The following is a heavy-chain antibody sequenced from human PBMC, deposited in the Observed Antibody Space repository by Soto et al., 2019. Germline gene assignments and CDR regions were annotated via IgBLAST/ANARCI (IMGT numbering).Heavy chain of an antibody. CDR2: ISWNSGNI. V-gene: IGHV3-9*01. J-gene: IGHJ4*02. D-gene: IGHD2-21*02. CDR1: GFTFDDYA. CDR3: VRSKGGYSYGTPFDY. Sequence: EVQLEESGGALVQPGRSLRLSCAASGFTFDDYAMYWVRQVLGKGLEWVSSISWNSGNIGYADSVKGRFTTSRDNAENSLYRQMNSLRPADTALYYCVRSKGGYSYGTPFDYWGQGTLVTVSS.